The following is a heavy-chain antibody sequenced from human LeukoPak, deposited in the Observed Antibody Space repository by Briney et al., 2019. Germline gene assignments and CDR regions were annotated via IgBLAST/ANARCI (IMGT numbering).Heavy chain of an antibody. D-gene: IGHD6-13*01. J-gene: IGHJ3*02. CDR3: ARHGAAAVGLCAFDI. CDR1: GGSISSNSYS. V-gene: IGHV4-39*01. CDR2: IYYTGST. Sequence: SETLSLTCSVSGGSISSNSYSWGWIRQPPGKGLEWIGSIYYTGSTYYNPSLKSRVTISVDTSKNQFSLKLSSVTATDTAVYYCARHGAAAVGLCAFDIWAKGQWSPSLQ.